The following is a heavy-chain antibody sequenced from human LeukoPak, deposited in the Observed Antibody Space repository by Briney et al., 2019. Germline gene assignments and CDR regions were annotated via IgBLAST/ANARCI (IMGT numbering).Heavy chain of an antibody. CDR2: ISYDGTNK. V-gene: IGHV3-30*04. CDR1: GFTFSSYA. CDR3: AREYCSGGSCYGMDV. J-gene: IGHJ6*04. D-gene: IGHD2-15*01. Sequence: PGGSLRLSCAASGFTFSSYAMHWVRQAPGKGLEWVAVISYDGTNKCYADSVKGRFTISRDNSKSTLYLQMNSLRAEDTAVYSCAREYCSGGSCYGMDVRGKGTTVTVSS.